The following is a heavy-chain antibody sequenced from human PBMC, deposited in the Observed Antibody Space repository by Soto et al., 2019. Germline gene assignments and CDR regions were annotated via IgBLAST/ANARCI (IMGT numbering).Heavy chain of an antibody. Sequence: QMHLVESGGGVVQPGRSLTLSCVASGFTFTSYGIHWVRQAPGKGLEWVAVIRYDGSNKYYGDSVKGRFSISRDNSKNTVYLRMNCLRAEDTAGYYCARDRRFLEWLAYWGQGTLVSVSS. V-gene: IGHV3-33*01. CDR2: IRYDGSNK. CDR1: GFTFTSYG. J-gene: IGHJ4*02. CDR3: ARDRRFLEWLAY. D-gene: IGHD3-3*01.